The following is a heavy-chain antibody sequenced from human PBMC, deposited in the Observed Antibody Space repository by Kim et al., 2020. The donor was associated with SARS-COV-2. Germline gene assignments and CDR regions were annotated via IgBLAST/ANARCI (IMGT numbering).Heavy chain of an antibody. CDR3: AKVPAIFHIQIVGAPLDY. CDR1: GFTFNDYG. CDR2: ISYEGSKK. V-gene: IGHV3-30*18. J-gene: IGHJ4*02. Sequence: GGSLRLSCAASGFTFNDYGMHWVRQAPGKGLEWVAFISYEGSKKYYADSVKGRFTLSRDHSKNTLYLQMNSLRGEDTAVYYCAKVPAIFHIQIVGAPLDYWGQGTLVIVSS. D-gene: IGHD1-26*01.